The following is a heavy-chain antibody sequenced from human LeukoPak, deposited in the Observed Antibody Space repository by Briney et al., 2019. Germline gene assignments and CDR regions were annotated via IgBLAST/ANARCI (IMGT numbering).Heavy chain of an antibody. Sequence: SETLSLTCAVYGGSFSGYYWSWIRQPPGKGLEWIGYIYYSGSTNYNPSLKSRVTISVDTSKNQFSLKLSSVTAADTAVYYCARLGYSSGWYFIDYWGQGTLVTVSS. CDR2: IYYSGST. D-gene: IGHD6-19*01. CDR3: ARLGYSSGWYFIDY. V-gene: IGHV4-59*08. CDR1: GGSFSGYY. J-gene: IGHJ4*02.